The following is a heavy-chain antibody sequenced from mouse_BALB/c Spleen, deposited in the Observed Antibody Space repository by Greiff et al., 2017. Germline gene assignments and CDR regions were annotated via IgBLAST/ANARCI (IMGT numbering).Heavy chain of an antibody. V-gene: IGHV5-6*02. J-gene: IGHJ1*01. CDR3: ARQSYDGRYFDV. CDR1: GFTFSSYG. D-gene: IGHD2-3*01. CDR2: ISSGGSYT. Sequence: EVKLEESGGDLVKPGGSLKLSCAASGFTFSSYGMSWVRQTPDKRLEWVATISSGGSYTYYPASVKGRFTISRDNAKNTLYLQMSSLKSEDTAMYYCARQSYDGRYFDVGGAGTTVTVSS.